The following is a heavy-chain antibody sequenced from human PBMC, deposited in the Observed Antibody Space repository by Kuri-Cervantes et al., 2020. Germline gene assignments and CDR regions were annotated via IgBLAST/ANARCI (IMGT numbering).Heavy chain of an antibody. Sequence: SETLSLICAVYGGSFSGYYWSWIRQPPGKGLEWIGSISHSGSPYYNPSLKSRVTISIDTSKNQFSLKLSSVTAADTAVYYCARGVGYYDYIWGSYRTRDDAFDIWGQGTMVTVSS. J-gene: IGHJ3*02. CDR2: ISHSGSP. CDR1: GGSFSGYY. D-gene: IGHD3-16*02. V-gene: IGHV4-34*01. CDR3: ARGVGYYDYIWGSYRTRDDAFDI.